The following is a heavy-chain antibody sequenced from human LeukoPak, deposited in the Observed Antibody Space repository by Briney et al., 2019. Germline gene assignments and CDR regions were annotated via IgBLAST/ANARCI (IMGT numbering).Heavy chain of an antibody. CDR2: ISYDGNNK. Sequence: GRSLRLSCAASGFTFSSYAIHWFRKAPGKGLEWVGVISYDGNNKYYADSVMGRFTISRDNSKNTVYLQMNSLRAEDTAIYYCARVLSSRNSGWGYFEYWGQGSLVTVTS. V-gene: IGHV3-30-3*01. J-gene: IGHJ4*02. CDR3: ARVLSSRNSGWGYFEY. CDR1: GFTFSSYA. D-gene: IGHD6-19*01.